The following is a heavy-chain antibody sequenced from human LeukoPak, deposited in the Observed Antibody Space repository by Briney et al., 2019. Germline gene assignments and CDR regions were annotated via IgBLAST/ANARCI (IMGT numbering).Heavy chain of an antibody. D-gene: IGHD3-22*01. Sequence: SETLSLTCAVYGGSFSGYYWSWIRQPPGKGLEWIGEINHSGSTNYNPSLKSRVTISVDTSKNQFSLKLSSVTAADTAVYYCAGDNSYYYDSSGAFDIWGQGTMVTVSS. CDR3: AGDNSYYYDSSGAFDI. J-gene: IGHJ3*02. CDR1: GGSFSGYY. CDR2: INHSGST. V-gene: IGHV4-34*01.